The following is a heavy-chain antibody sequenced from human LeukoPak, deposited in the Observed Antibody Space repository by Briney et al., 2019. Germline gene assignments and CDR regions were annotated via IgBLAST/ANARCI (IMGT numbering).Heavy chain of an antibody. D-gene: IGHD2-15*01. CDR2: MYHGGNP. CDR1: GYSISSGYF. CDR3: ARGLGCSGGSCTLKFDY. Sequence: SETLSLTCTVSGYSISSGYFWGWIRQPPGKGLEWIGSMYHGGNPNYNPSLKSRVTISVDTSENQFSLKLSSVTAADTAVYYCARGLGCSGGSCTLKFDYWGQGTLVTVSS. V-gene: IGHV4-38-2*02. J-gene: IGHJ4*02.